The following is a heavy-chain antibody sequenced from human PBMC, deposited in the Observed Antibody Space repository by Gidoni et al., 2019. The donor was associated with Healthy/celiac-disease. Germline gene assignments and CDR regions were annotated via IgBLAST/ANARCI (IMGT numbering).Heavy chain of an antibody. CDR3: AREALLYDILTGTFDY. CDR1: VYTFPSYG. CDR2: ISGYNGNT. Sequence: QVQLVQPGAEVQKPGASVKVSCKASVYTFPSYGISWVRQAPGQGLEWMGWISGYNGNTNYAQKLQGRVTMTTDTSTSTAYMELRSLRSDDTAVYYCAREALLYDILTGTFDYWGQGTLVTVSS. J-gene: IGHJ4*02. V-gene: IGHV1-18*01. D-gene: IGHD3-9*01.